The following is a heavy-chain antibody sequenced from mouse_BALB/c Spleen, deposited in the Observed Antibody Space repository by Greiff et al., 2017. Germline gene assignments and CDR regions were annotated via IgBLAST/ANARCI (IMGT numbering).Heavy chain of an antibody. J-gene: IGHJ2*01. D-gene: IGHD1-1*02. V-gene: IGHV5-6-2*01. Sequence: EVKVVESGGGLVKLGGSLKLSCAASGFTFSSYYMSWVRQTPEKRLELVAAINSNGGSTYYPDTVKGRFTISRDNAKNTLYLQMSSLKSEDTALYYCASHGNYFDYWGQGTTLTVSS. CDR2: INSNGGST. CDR3: ASHGNYFDY. CDR1: GFTFSSYY.